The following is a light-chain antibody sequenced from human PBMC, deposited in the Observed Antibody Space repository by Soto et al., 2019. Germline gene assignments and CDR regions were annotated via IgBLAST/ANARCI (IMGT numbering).Light chain of an antibody. Sequence: QAVVTQEPSLTVSPGGTVTLTCGSSTGADTSGHYPYWFQQKPGQAPRTLIYDTSNKHSWTPARFSGSLLGGKAALTLSGAQPEDEAEYYCLLSYSGARLVVFGGGTTLSVL. CDR3: LLSYSGARLVV. J-gene: IGLJ2*01. V-gene: IGLV7-46*01. CDR1: TGADTSGHY. CDR2: DTS.